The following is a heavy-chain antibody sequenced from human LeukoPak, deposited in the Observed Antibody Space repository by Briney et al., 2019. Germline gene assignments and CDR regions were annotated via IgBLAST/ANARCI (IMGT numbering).Heavy chain of an antibody. D-gene: IGHD3-22*01. CDR1: GYTFTSYG. CDR3: ARGFDYYDSSGYHPPDV. Sequence: ASVKVSCKASGYTFTSYGISWVRQAPGQGLEWMGWISAYNGNTNYAQKLQGRVTMTTDKSTSTAYMELSSLRSEDTAVYYCARGFDYYDSSGYHPPDVWGQGTTVTVSS. CDR2: ISAYNGNT. V-gene: IGHV1-18*01. J-gene: IGHJ6*02.